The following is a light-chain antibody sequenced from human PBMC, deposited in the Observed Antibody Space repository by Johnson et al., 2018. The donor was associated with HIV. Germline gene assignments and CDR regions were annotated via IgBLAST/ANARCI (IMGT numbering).Light chain of an antibody. V-gene: IGLV1-51*01. CDR2: DNN. CDR1: SSNIRNNY. Sequence: QSILTQPPSVSAAPGQKVTISCSGSSSNIRNNYISWYQQLPGRAPKLLIYDNNKRPSGIPDRFSGSKSGTSATLGITGLQTGDEADYYCGTWDSSLRVGFFGTGTKVTVL. CDR3: GTWDSSLRVGF. J-gene: IGLJ1*01.